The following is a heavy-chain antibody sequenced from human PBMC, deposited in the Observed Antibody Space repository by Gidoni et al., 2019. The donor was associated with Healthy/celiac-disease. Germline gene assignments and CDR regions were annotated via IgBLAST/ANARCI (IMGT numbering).Heavy chain of an antibody. CDR2: ISYDGSNK. Sequence: QVQLVESGGGVVQPGRSLRLSCAASGFTFSSYGMHGVRQALGKGLEWVAVISYDGSNKYYADSVKGRFTISRDNSKNTLYLQMNSLRAEDTAVYYCAKVPRRGSSSSSYYFDYWGQGTLVTVSS. V-gene: IGHV3-30*18. CDR1: GFTFSSYG. D-gene: IGHD6-6*01. J-gene: IGHJ4*02. CDR3: AKVPRRGSSSSSYYFDY.